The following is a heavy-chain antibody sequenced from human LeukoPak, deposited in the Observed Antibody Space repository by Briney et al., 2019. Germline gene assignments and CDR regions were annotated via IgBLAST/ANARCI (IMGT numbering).Heavy chain of an antibody. CDR3: AREAVSGSSYFDY. J-gene: IGHJ4*02. V-gene: IGHV3-21*01. CDR1: GFTFKNYH. D-gene: IGHD6-19*01. Sequence: AGGSLRLSCAASGFTFKNYHMNWVRQVPGKGPEWVSSITDNGPSIYYADSVKGRFTISRDNAENSLYLQMDSLRAEDMAVYCCAREAVSGSSYFDYWGLGTLVTVSS. CDR2: ITDNGPSI.